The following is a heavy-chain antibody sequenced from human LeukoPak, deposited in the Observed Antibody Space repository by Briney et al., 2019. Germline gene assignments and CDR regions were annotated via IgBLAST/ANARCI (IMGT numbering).Heavy chain of an antibody. Sequence: GGSLRLSCAASGFTFSSYGMHWVRQAPGKGLEWVAVISYDGSNKYYADSVKGRFTISRDNSKNTLYLQMNSLRAEDTAVYYCVRVERWYSIDYWGQGTLVTVSS. CDR3: VRVERWYSIDY. D-gene: IGHD2-15*01. V-gene: IGHV3-30*03. J-gene: IGHJ4*02. CDR2: ISYDGSNK. CDR1: GFTFSSYG.